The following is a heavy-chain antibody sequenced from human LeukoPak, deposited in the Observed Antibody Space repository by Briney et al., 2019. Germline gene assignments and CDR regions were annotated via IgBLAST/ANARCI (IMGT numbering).Heavy chain of an antibody. D-gene: IGHD6-19*01. V-gene: IGHV3-53*01. CDR3: ARDAQWLVPEGYFYYMDV. CDR2: IYSGGST. J-gene: IGHJ6*03. Sequence: GGSLRLSCAASGFTVSSNYMSWVRQAPGKGLEWVSVIYSGGSTYYADSVKGRFTISRDNAKNSLYLQMNSLGAEDTAVYYCARDAQWLVPEGYFYYMDVWGQGTTVTVSS. CDR1: GFTVSSNY.